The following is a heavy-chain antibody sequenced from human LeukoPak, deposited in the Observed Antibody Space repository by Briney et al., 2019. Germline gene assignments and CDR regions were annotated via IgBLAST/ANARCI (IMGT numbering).Heavy chain of an antibody. D-gene: IGHD2/OR15-2a*01. CDR3: VRAPNCDRAKGNTQDVFDT. J-gene: IGHJ3*02. V-gene: IGHV3-13*01. CDR2: IGTAADT. CDR1: GFTFYNYD. Sequence: GGSLRLSCAASGFTFYNYDLHWVRQAAGKGLEWVSTIGTAADTFYPDSVKGRFTISRENAKNSLYLQMNSLRVDDTAVYYCVRAPNCDRAKGNTQDVFDTGGKGTMAPFS.